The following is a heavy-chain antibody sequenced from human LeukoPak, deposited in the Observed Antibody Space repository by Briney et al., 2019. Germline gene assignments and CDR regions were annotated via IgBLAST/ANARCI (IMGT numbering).Heavy chain of an antibody. J-gene: IGHJ3*02. CDR2: IYHSGST. CDR1: GGSISSSNW. D-gene: IGHD5-18*01. V-gene: IGHV4-4*02. Sequence: SGTLSLTCAVSGGSISSSNWWSWVRQPPGKGLEWIGEIYHSGSTYYNPSLKSRVTISVDTSKNQFSLKLSSVTAADTAVYYCARGGSYGDDAFDIWGQGTMVTVSS. CDR3: ARGGSYGDDAFDI.